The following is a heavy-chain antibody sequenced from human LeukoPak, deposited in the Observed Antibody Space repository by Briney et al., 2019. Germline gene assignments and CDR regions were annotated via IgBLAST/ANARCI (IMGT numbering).Heavy chain of an antibody. CDR1: GYTFTNYW. J-gene: IGHJ4*02. D-gene: IGHD3-22*01. Sequence: GESLKISCKGSGYTFTNYWIGWVRQMPGKGLEWMGIIYPGDSDTRYSPSFQGQVTISADKSISTAYLQWSSLKASDTAMYYCARRRYYDSSGYYSGDYFDYWGQGTLVTVSS. V-gene: IGHV5-51*01. CDR3: ARRRYYDSSGYYSGDYFDY. CDR2: IYPGDSDT.